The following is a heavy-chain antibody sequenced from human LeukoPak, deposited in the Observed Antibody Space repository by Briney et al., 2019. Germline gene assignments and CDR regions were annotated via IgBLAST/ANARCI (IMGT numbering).Heavy chain of an antibody. CDR3: ARLGYCSSTSCLLYYYYYMDV. Sequence: PSETLSLTCAVYGGSFSGYYWSWIRQPPGKGLEWIGEINHSGSTNYNPSLKSRVTISVDTSKNQFSLKLSSVTAADTAVYYCARLGYCSSTSCLLYYYYYMDVWGKGTTATVSS. J-gene: IGHJ6*03. V-gene: IGHV4-34*01. D-gene: IGHD2-2*01. CDR2: INHSGST. CDR1: GGSFSGYY.